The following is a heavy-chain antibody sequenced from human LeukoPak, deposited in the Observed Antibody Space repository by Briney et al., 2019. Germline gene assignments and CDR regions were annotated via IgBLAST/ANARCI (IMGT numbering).Heavy chain of an antibody. Sequence: SETLSLTCTASGGSISSYYWSWIRQPPGKGLEWIGYIYYSGSTNYNPSLKSRVTISVDTSKNQFSLKLSSVTAADTAVYYCARHPTTFSWFDPWGQGTLVTVSS. D-gene: IGHD4-11*01. CDR2: IYYSGST. CDR1: GGSISSYY. CDR3: ARHPTTFSWFDP. J-gene: IGHJ5*02. V-gene: IGHV4-59*08.